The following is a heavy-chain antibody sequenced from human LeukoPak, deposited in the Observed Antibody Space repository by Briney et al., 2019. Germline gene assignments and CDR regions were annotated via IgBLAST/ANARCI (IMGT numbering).Heavy chain of an antibody. V-gene: IGHV3-23*01. J-gene: IGHJ4*02. D-gene: IGHD3-10*01. Sequence: GGSLRLSCAVSGFTFNNYAMSWVRQAPGKGLEWVSAISRSGAGTYYTDSVKGRFTISRDNSKNTLYLQMNSLRAEDTAVYYCASPLWFGEFDYWGQGTLVTVSS. CDR2: ISRSGAGT. CDR1: GFTFNNYA. CDR3: ASPLWFGEFDY.